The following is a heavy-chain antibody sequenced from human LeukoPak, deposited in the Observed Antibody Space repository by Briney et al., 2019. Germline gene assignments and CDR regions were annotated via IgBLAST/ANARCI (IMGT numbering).Heavy chain of an antibody. CDR1: GGSVSSGSYY. CDR2: IYYSGST. CDR3: ARHGTPGTNLNWFDP. J-gene: IGHJ5*02. Sequence: SETLSLTCTVSGGSVSSGSYYWSWIRQPPGKGLEWIGYIYYSGSTNYNPSLKSRVTISVDTSKSQFSLRLSSVTAADTAMYYCARHGTPGTNLNWFDPWGQGTLVTVSS. V-gene: IGHV4-61*01. D-gene: IGHD1-1*01.